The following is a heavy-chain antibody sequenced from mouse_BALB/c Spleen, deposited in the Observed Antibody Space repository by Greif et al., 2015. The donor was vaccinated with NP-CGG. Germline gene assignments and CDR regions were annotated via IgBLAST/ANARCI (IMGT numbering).Heavy chain of an antibody. V-gene: IGHV2-2*02. Sequence: QVQLQQSGPGLVQPSQSLSITCTVSGFSLTSYGAHWVRQSPGKGLEWLGVIWSGGSTDYNAAFISRLSISKDNSKSQVFFKMNSLQANDTAIYYCARNRRYDPYYHAMDYWGQGTSVTVSS. CDR2: IWSGGST. J-gene: IGHJ4*01. CDR1: GFSLTSYG. CDR3: ARNRRYDPYYHAMDY. D-gene: IGHD2-14*01.